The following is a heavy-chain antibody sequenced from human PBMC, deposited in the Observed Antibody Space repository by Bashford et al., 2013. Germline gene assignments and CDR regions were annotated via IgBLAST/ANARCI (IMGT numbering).Heavy chain of an antibody. V-gene: IGHV1-69*10. J-gene: IGHJ6*02. Sequence: VASVKVSCKASGGTFSSYAISWVRQAPGQGLEWMGGIIPILGIANYAQKFQGRVTITADKSTSTAYMELSSLRSEDTAVYYCARGSSMIAPDNYYYYGMDVWGQGTTVTVSS. CDR1: GGTFSSYA. CDR2: IIPILGIA. CDR3: ARGSSMIAPDNYYYYGMDV. D-gene: IGHD1-14*01.